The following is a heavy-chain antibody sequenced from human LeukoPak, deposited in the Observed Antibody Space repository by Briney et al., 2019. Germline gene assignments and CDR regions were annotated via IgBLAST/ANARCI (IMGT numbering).Heavy chain of an antibody. CDR2: IIPILGIA. V-gene: IGHV1-69*04. CDR3: ARCTPPDYCSSTSCYVRYYYYGMDV. J-gene: IGHJ6*02. CDR1: GGTFSSYA. D-gene: IGHD2-2*01. Sequence: SVKVSCKASGGTFSSYAISWVRQAPGQGLGWMGRIIPILGIANYAQKFQGRVTITADKSTSTAYMELSSLRSEDTAVYYCARCTPPDYCSSTSCYVRYYYYGMDVWGQGTTVTVSS.